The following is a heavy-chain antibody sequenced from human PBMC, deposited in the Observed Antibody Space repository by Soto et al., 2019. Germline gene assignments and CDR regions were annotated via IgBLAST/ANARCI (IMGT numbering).Heavy chain of an antibody. Sequence: TSETLSLTCAVSGFSISSGHYWGWIRQPPGKGLEWIGNIDHSGSTYYNPSLKSRVTISVDTSKNQFSLKLTSVTAADTAVYYCARGRQWLSRSNWFDPWGQGTLVTVSS. CDR1: GFSISSGHY. CDR3: ARGRQWLSRSNWFDP. V-gene: IGHV4-38-2*01. CDR2: IDHSGST. D-gene: IGHD6-19*01. J-gene: IGHJ5*02.